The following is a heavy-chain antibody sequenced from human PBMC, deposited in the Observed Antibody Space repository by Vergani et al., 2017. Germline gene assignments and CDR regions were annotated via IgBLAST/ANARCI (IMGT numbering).Heavy chain of an antibody. J-gene: IGHJ6*02. Sequence: EVQLVESGGGLVKPGGSLRLSCAASGFTFSSYSMNWVRQAPGKGLEWVSSISSSSSYIYYADSVKGRFTISRDNAKNSLYLQMNSLRAEDTAVYYCARGPGEYCYGSRSYSYGMDVWGQGTTVTVSS. V-gene: IGHV3-21*01. D-gene: IGHD3-10*01. CDR3: ARGPGEYCYGSRSYSYGMDV. CDR2: ISSSSSYI. CDR1: GFTFSSYS.